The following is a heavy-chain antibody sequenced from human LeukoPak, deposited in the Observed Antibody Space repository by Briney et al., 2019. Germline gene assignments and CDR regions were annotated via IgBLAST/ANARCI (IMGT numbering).Heavy chain of an antibody. V-gene: IGHV3-20*04. Sequence: GGSLRLSCAASGFTFDDYGMSWVRQAPGTGLEWVSGINWNGGSTGYADSVKGRFTISRDNARNSLYLQMNSLRAEDTALYYCARGPTRYYYDSSGYYYSEYFQHWGQGTLVTVSS. CDR3: ARGPTRYYYDSSGYYYSEYFQH. CDR1: GFTFDDYG. CDR2: INWNGGST. J-gene: IGHJ1*01. D-gene: IGHD3-22*01.